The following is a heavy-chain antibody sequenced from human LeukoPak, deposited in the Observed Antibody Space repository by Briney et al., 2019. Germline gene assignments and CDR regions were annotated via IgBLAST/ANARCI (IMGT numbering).Heavy chain of an antibody. CDR1: GYTLTELS. J-gene: IGHJ2*01. D-gene: IGHD2-15*01. CDR2: FDPEDGET. V-gene: IGHV1-24*01. CDR3: ATQKTPRRSLNWYFDL. Sequence: ASVKVSCKVSGYTLTELSMHWVRQAPGKGLEWMGGFDPEDGETIYAQKFQGRVTMTEDTSTDTAYMELSSLRSEDTAVYYCATQKTPRRSLNWYFDLLGRGTLVTVSS.